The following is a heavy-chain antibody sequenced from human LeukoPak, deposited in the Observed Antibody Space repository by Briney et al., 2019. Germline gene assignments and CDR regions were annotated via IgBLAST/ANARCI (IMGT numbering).Heavy chain of an antibody. CDR2: ISSSSRYI. J-gene: IGHJ4*02. CDR3: ARADPWGFDY. V-gene: IGHV3-21*01. Sequence: GGSLRLSCAASGFTFSSYSMNWVRQAPGKGLEWVSSISSSSRYIYYADSVKGRFTISRDNAKNSLYLQMNSLRAEDTAVYYCARADPWGFDYWGQGTLVTVSS. D-gene: IGHD7-27*01. CDR1: GFTFSSYS.